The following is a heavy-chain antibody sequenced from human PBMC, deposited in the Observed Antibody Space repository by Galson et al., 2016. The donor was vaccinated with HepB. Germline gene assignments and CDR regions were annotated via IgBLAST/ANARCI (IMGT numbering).Heavy chain of an antibody. Sequence: SVKVSCKASGYSFTDYGVIWVRQAPGQGLEWMGWVSPYNGHTNYAAKFQGRVTMTTDTSTKTAFMELRSLRSEDTALYYCARDGDCSSSSCYGDYFDYWGQGTLVTVSS. J-gene: IGHJ4*02. CDR1: GYSFTDYG. CDR2: VSPYNGHT. D-gene: IGHD2-2*01. V-gene: IGHV1-18*04. CDR3: ARDGDCSSSSCYGDYFDY.